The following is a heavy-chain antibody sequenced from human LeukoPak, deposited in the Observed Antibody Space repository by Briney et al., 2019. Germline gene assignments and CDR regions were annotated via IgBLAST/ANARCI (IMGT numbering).Heavy chain of an antibody. D-gene: IGHD6-6*01. CDR2: FDPEDGET. CDR1: GYTLTELS. Sequence: ASVKVSCKVSGYTLTELSMHWVRQAPGKGLEWMGGFDPEDGETIYAQKFQGRVTMTTDTSTSTAYMELRSLRSDDTAVYYCARVGSIAAPFDYWGQGTLVTVSS. CDR3: ARVGSIAAPFDY. J-gene: IGHJ4*02. V-gene: IGHV1-24*01.